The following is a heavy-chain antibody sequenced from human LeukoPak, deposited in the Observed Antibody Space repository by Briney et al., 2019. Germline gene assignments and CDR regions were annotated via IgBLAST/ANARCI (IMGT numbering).Heavy chain of an antibody. J-gene: IGHJ6*03. CDR2: INPNSGGT. CDR3: ASSSWGNADYYYYYMDV. Sequence: GASVKVSCKASGYTFTGYYMHWVRQAPGQGLEWMGWINPNSGGTNYAQKFQGRVTMTRDTSISTAYMELSRLRSDDTAVYYCASSSWGNADYYYYYMDVWGKGTTVTGSS. V-gene: IGHV1-2*02. CDR1: GYTFTGYY. D-gene: IGHD4-23*01.